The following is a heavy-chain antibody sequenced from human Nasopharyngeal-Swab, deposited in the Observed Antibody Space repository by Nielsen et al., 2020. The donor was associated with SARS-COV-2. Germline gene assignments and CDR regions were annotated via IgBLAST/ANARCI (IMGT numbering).Heavy chain of an antibody. CDR2: ISSSSSYI. Sequence: GSLRLSCAASGFTFSSYSMNWVRQAPGKGLEWVSSISSSSSYIYYADSVKGRFTISRDNAKNPLYLQMNSLRAEDTAVYYCARADSSSWYFDYWGQGTLVTVSS. CDR1: GFTFSSYS. D-gene: IGHD6-13*01. V-gene: IGHV3-21*01. J-gene: IGHJ4*02. CDR3: ARADSSSWYFDY.